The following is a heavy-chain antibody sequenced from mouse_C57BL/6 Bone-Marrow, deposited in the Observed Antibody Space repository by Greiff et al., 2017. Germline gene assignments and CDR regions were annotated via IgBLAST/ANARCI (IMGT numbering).Heavy chain of an antibody. D-gene: IGHD1-1*01. CDR3: TTTVLVNDAMDY. CDR2: IRLKSDNYAT. CDR1: GFTFSNYW. V-gene: IGHV6-3*01. J-gene: IGHJ4*01. Sequence: EVQLQESGGGLVQPGGSMKLSCVASGFTFSNYWMNWVRQSPEKGLEWVAQIRLKSDNYATHYAESVKGRFTISRDDSKSSVYLQMHNLRAGDTGIYYCTTTVLVNDAMDYWGQGTSVTVSS.